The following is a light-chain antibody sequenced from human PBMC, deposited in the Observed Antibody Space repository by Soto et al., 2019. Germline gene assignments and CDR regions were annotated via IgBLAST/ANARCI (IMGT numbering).Light chain of an antibody. CDR3: QQYNNYWT. J-gene: IGKJ1*01. V-gene: IGKV1-5*01. CDR2: DAS. CDR1: QGISSW. Sequence: QAPSSLSAAIGAIGRVTWRARQGISSWLAWYQQTPEKAPQLLIYDASSLESGVPSRFSGSGSATEFTLTISSLQPDDFATYYCQQYNNYWTFGQGTKVDIK.